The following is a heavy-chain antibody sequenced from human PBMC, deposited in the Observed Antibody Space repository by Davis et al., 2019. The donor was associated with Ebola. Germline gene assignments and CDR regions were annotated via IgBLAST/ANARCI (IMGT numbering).Heavy chain of an antibody. J-gene: IGHJ3*02. CDR1: GGSISSYY. CDR3: ARDDSSSSQVAFDI. CDR2: IFHSGST. D-gene: IGHD6-6*01. V-gene: IGHV4-39*07. Sequence: PSETLSLTCTVSGGSISSYYWGWIRQPPGKGLEWIGSIFHSGSTYYNPSLKSRVITSMETSKNQFSLKLYSVTAADAAMYYCARDDSSSSQVAFDIWGQGTMVTVSS.